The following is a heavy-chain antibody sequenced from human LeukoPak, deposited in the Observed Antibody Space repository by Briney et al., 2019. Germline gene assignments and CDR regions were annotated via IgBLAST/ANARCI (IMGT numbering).Heavy chain of an antibody. D-gene: IGHD6-13*01. J-gene: IGHJ4*02. CDR2: IKQDGSEK. CDR1: GFTFSRYW. V-gene: IGHV3-7*01. CDR3: ARSNVYSSSWYGY. Sequence: GGSLRLSCAASGFTFSRYWMSWVRQAPGKGLEWVANIKQDGSEKYYVDSVKGRFTISRDNAKNSLYLQMNSLRAEDTAVYYCARSNVYSSSWYGYWGQGTLVTASS.